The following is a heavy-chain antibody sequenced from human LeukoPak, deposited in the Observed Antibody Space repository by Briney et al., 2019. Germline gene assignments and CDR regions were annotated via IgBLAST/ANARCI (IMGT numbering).Heavy chain of an antibody. D-gene: IGHD6-19*01. CDR3: ARIITDYRSGWYCFDY. J-gene: IGHJ4*02. V-gene: IGHV1-2*02. Sequence: ASVKVSCKASGYTFTSYGISWVRQAPGQGLEWMGWINPNTGGTYSAQKLQGRVTMTSDTSITTVYMELSRLRFDDTALYYCARIITDYRSGWYCFDYWGQGILVTVSS. CDR2: INPNTGGT. CDR1: GYTFTSYG.